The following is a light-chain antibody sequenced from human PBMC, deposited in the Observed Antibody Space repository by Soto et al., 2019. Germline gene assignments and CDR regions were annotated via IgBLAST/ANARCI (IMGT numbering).Light chain of an antibody. CDR3: QQYSSWLWT. J-gene: IGKJ1*01. CDR2: GAS. CDR1: QSVGTK. Sequence: IVMTHSPATLSVSPCERANLSFRASQSVGTKLAWYQQTPGQAPRLLIYGASNRATGVPARISGSVSGTEFTLTIASLQSEDFAVYYCQQYSSWLWTFGQGTKVDIK. V-gene: IGKV3-15*01.